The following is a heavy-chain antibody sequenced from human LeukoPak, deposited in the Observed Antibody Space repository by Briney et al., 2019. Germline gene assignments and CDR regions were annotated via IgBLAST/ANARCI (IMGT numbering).Heavy chain of an antibody. CDR2: IYHSGST. Sequence: SETLSLTCTVSGYSISSGYYWGWIRQPPGKGLEWIGSIYHSGSTYYKPSLKSRVTISVDTSKNQFSLKLRSVTAADTAVYYCARGKSRGSHIDYWGQGTLVTVSS. CDR3: ARGKSRGSHIDY. V-gene: IGHV4-38-2*02. CDR1: GYSISSGYY. J-gene: IGHJ4*02. D-gene: IGHD1-26*01.